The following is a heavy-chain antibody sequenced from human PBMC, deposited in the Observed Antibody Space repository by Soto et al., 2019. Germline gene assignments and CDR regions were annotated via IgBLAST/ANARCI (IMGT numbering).Heavy chain of an antibody. J-gene: IGHJ6*03. CDR2: INPSGGST. D-gene: IGHD2-15*01. V-gene: IGHV1-46*03. Sequence: QVQLVQSGAEVKKPGASVKVSCKASGYTFTSYYMHWVRHAPGQGLEWMGIINPSGGSTSYTQKFQGRVTMTRDTSTSTVYMELSSLRSEDTAVYYCARGEVVAPTYYYYYYMDVWGKGTTVTVSS. CDR3: ARGEVVAPTYYYYYYMDV. CDR1: GYTFTSYY.